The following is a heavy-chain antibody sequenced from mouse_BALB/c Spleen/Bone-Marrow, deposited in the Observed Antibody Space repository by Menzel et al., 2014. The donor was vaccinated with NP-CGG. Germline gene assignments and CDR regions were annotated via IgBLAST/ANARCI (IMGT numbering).Heavy chain of an antibody. CDR2: INPDSSTI. J-gene: IGHJ2*01. D-gene: IGHD2-14*01. CDR1: GFDFSRYW. CDR3: ARPYYRYLYFDY. Sequence: EVQLQQSGGGLVQPGRSLELSCAASGFDFSRYWMNWVRQAPGKGLEWIGEINPDSSTINYTPSLKDKFIISIDNAKNTLYLQMSKVRSEDTALYYCARPYYRYLYFDYWGQGTTLTVSS. V-gene: IGHV4-1*02.